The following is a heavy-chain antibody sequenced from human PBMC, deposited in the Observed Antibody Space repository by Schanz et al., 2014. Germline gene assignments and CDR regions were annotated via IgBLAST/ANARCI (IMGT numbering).Heavy chain of an antibody. J-gene: IGHJ5*02. Sequence: VQLVESGGGMVQPGGSLRLSCAASGFTFSDHYMTWIRQAPGKGLEWVSHISGSSIHKNYADSVKGRFTISRDNANNSLFLRMNSLRAEDTAVYYCASDYNYFETEAPWGQGTLVTVSS. CDR1: GFTFSDHY. CDR3: ASDYNYFETEAP. V-gene: IGHV3-11*06. CDR2: ISGSSIHK. D-gene: IGHD3-16*01.